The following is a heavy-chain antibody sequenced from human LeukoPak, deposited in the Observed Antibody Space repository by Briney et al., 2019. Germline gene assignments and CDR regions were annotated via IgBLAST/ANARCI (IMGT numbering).Heavy chain of an antibody. V-gene: IGHV3-23*01. CDR1: GFTFDTYA. Sequence: QPGGSLRLSCAASGFTFDTYAMSWARQAPGKGLEWVSAINANGIGTFHADSVKGRFTISRDNSKNTLFLQMSSLRAEDTALYYCAKHPVSGNFDYWGQGALVTVSS. D-gene: IGHD5/OR15-5a*01. CDR3: AKHPVSGNFDY. CDR2: INANGIGT. J-gene: IGHJ4*02.